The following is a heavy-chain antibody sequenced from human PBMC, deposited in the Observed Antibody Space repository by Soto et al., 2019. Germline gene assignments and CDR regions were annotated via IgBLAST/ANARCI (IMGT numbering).Heavy chain of an antibody. CDR2: ISYDGSNK. CDR3: ARGLGYYQIAARSQNWFDP. Sequence: QVQLVESGGGVVQPGRSLRLSCAASGFTFSSYAMHWVRQAPGKGLEWVAVISYDGSNKYYADSVKGRFTISSDNYKNTLYMQMNSLRAEDTAVYYSARGLGYYQIAARSQNWFDPWGQGTLVTVSS. J-gene: IGHJ5*02. D-gene: IGHD6-6*01. CDR1: GFTFSSYA. V-gene: IGHV3-30-3*01.